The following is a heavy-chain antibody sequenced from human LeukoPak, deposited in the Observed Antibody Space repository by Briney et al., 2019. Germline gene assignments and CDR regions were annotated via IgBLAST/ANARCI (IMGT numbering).Heavy chain of an antibody. V-gene: IGHV1-2*02. CDR3: ARGRISSSWSLYYYYYMDV. D-gene: IGHD6-13*01. J-gene: IGHJ6*03. Sequence: ASVKVSCKASGYTFTDYYIHWVRQAPGQGLEWMGWINPNSGGTNYAQKFQGRVTITRNISISTAYMELSSLRSEDTAVYYCARGRISSSWSLYYYYYMDVWGKGTTVTVSS. CDR2: INPNSGGT. CDR1: GYTFTDYY.